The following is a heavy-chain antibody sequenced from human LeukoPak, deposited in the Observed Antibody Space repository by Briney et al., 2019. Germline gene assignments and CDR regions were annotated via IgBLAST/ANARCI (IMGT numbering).Heavy chain of an antibody. D-gene: IGHD3-9*01. CDR2: IYYSGTT. J-gene: IGHJ4*02. CDR3: ARRGDILTDYAFDY. CDR1: GGSINSNSHH. V-gene: IGHV4-39*01. Sequence: PSETLSLTCSVSGGSINSNSHHWDWIRQAPGKGLEWIGNIYYSGTTSYNPSLKSRVTISVDPAKNQFSLRLSSVTAADTAVYYCARRGDILTDYAFDYWGQGTLVTVSS.